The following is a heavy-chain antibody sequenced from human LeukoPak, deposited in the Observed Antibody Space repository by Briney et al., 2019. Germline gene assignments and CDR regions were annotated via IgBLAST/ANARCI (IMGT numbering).Heavy chain of an antibody. J-gene: IGHJ6*03. CDR1: GYTFTGHY. CDR2: INPNSGGT. Sequence: ASVKVSCKASGYTFTGHYMHWVRQAPGQGLEWMGWINPNSGGTNYAQKFQGRVTMTRDTSISTAYMELSRLRSDDTAVYYCARGGAAGTAGLGYYYYMDVWGKGTTVTVSS. CDR3: ARGGAAGTAGLGYYYYMDV. D-gene: IGHD6-13*01. V-gene: IGHV1-2*02.